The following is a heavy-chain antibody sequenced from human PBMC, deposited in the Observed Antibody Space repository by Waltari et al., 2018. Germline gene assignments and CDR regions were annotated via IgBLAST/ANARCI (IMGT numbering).Heavy chain of an antibody. Sequence: QVQLVESGGGVVQPGRSLRLSCAASGFRFRNHAMHWVRQAPGKGLEWVALISYDGSNEDYADSVQGRFTISRDNSKNTLYLQIDSLRTEDTAVYYCARDRIWKYVFDYWGQGTLVTVSS. V-gene: IGHV3-30*04. CDR2: ISYDGSNE. D-gene: IGHD1-7*01. CDR1: GFRFRNHA. CDR3: ARDRIWKYVFDY. J-gene: IGHJ4*02.